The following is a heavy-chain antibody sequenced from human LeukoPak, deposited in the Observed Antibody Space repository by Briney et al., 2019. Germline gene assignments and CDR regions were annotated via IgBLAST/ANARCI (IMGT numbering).Heavy chain of an antibody. CDR2: IDTDSSYI. D-gene: IGHD2-2*01. CDR3: AKPGPVVVPAAPFDY. CDR1: GFTFTSYT. J-gene: IGHJ4*02. Sequence: GGSLRLSCAVSGFTFTSYTMSWVRQAPGKGLEWVSSIDTDSSYIDYADSLKGRFTISRDNAKNSLYLQMDSLRAEDTAVYYCAKPGPVVVPAAPFDYWGQGTLATVSS. V-gene: IGHV3-21*01.